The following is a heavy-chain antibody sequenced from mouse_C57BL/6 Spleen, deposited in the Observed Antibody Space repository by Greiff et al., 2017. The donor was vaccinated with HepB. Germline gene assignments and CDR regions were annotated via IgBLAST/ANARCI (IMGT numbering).Heavy chain of an antibody. Sequence: QVQLQQPGAELVKPGASVKLSCKASGYTFTSYWMQWVKQRPGQGLEWIGEIDPSDSYTNYNQKFKGKATLTVDTSSSTAYMQLSSRTSEDSAVYYCARGTVVATKDYWGQGTTLTVSS. D-gene: IGHD1-1*01. CDR2: IDPSDSYT. J-gene: IGHJ2*01. V-gene: IGHV1-50*01. CDR1: GYTFTSYW. CDR3: ARGTVVATKDY.